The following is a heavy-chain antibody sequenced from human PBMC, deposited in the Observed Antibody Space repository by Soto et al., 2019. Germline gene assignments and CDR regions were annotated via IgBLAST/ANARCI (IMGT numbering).Heavy chain of an antibody. V-gene: IGHV1-18*01. D-gene: IGHD3-16*01. CDR2: ISPYNGNT. Sequence: QVQLVQSGAEVKKPGASVKVSCKASGYTFTSYGISWVRQAPGQGLEWMGWISPYNGNTNYAQKLQGRVTMTTDTSTRTGYMDLRGLRSDDTAVYYCARGIGGGFGVAYYYGMDVGGQGTTVTVSS. CDR1: GYTFTSYG. J-gene: IGHJ6*02. CDR3: ARGIGGGFGVAYYYGMDV.